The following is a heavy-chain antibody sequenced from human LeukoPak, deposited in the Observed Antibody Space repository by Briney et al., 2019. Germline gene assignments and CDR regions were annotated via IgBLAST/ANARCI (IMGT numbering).Heavy chain of an antibody. V-gene: IGHV4-39*01. CDR3: ARPPGIAAAWFDP. Sequence: SETLSLTCSVSNGSISSSRYFWGWIRQPPGKGLEWIGSIDYSGSTYYNPSLKSRVTISVDTSKNHFSLKLTSVTAADTAVYYCARPPGIAAAWFDPWGQGTLVTVSS. J-gene: IGHJ5*02. D-gene: IGHD6-13*01. CDR1: NGSISSSRYF. CDR2: IDYSGST.